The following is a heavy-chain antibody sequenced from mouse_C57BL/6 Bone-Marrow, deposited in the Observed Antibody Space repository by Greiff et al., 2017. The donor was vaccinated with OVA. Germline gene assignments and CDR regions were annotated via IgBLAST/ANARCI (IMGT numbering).Heavy chain of an antibody. CDR2: IDPSDSET. V-gene: IGHV1-52*01. CDR1: GYTFTSYW. D-gene: IGHD1-1*01. CDR3: ARDYCGSSYEDYFDY. J-gene: IGHJ2*01. Sequence: VQLQQPGAELVRPGSSVKLSCKASGYTFTSYWMHWVKQRPIQGLEWIGNIDPSDSETHYNQKFKDKATLTVDKSSSTAYMQLSSLTSEDSAVYYCARDYCGSSYEDYFDYWGQGTTLTVSS.